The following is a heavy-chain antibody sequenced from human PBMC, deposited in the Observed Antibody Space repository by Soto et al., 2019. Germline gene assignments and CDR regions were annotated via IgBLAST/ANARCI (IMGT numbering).Heavy chain of an antibody. CDR1: GXTTTTTP. CDR3: ATSFRYFDN. V-gene: IGHV3-23*01. D-gene: IGHD3-9*01. Sequence: GSLRLCCAGSGXTTTTTPLGWVRQPTGKGLEWVTTISGTASRTYYVDSVNGRFFISIYNSKNTVNMQMNNLTVDETAVYYCATSFRYFDNWGQGTRVPVS. J-gene: IGHJ4*02. CDR2: ISGTASRT.